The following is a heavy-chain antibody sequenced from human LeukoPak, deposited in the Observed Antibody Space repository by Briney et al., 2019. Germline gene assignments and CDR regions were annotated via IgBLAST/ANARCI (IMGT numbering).Heavy chain of an antibody. CDR2: ITTGGNT. CDR1: GFTVLSNW. V-gene: IGHV3-66*01. CDR3: ARDKPVLPAAGVLDS. D-gene: IGHD2-2*01. J-gene: IGHJ4*02. Sequence: GGSLRLSCTASGFTVLSNWMSWVRQAPGKGLEWISVITTGGNTFYADSVEGRLTISRDTSKNILFLQMSSLRVEDTAVYYCARDKPVLPAAGVLDSWGQGTLVTVSS.